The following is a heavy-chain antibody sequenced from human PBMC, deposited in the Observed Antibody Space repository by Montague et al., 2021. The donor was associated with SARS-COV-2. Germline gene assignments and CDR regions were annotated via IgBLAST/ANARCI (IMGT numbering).Heavy chain of an antibody. Sequence: SETLSLTCTLSGGSVSSYYWSWIRQPPGKGLEWIGYIYYSGSTNYNPSLKSRVTISVDTSKNQFSLKLSSVTAADTAVYYCTREIRYYYDSSGPGTFDIWGQGPMFTVS. V-gene: IGHV4-59*02. J-gene: IGHJ3*02. D-gene: IGHD3-22*01. CDR2: IYYSGST. CDR1: GGSVSSYY. CDR3: TREIRYYYDSSGPGTFDI.